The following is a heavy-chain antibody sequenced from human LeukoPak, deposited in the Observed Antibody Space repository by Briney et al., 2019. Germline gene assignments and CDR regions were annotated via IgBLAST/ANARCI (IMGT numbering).Heavy chain of an antibody. CDR1: GGTFSSYA. CDR3: ARDNRDRITIFGVVPNWFDP. CDR2: IIPIFGTA. V-gene: IGHV1-69*05. Sequence: SVKVSCKASGGTFSSYAISWVRQAPGQGLEWMGGIIPIFGTANYAQKFQGRVTITTDESTSTACMELSSLRSEDTAVYYCARDNRDRITIFGVVPNWFDPWGQGTLVTVSS. J-gene: IGHJ5*02. D-gene: IGHD3-3*01.